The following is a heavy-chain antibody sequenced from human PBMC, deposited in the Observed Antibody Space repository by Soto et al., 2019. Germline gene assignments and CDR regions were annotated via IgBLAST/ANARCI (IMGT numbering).Heavy chain of an antibody. CDR1: GFTFSSYA. V-gene: IGHV3-64*01. CDR3: ARGLAYFDY. Sequence: GGSLRLSCAASGFTFSSYAMHWVRQAPGKGLEYVSAINSNGGSTYYANSVKGRFTISRDNSKNTLYLQMGSLRAEDMAVYCCARGLAYFDYWGQGT. J-gene: IGHJ4*02. CDR2: INSNGGST.